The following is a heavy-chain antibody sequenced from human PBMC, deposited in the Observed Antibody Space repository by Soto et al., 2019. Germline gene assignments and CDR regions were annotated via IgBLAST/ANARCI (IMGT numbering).Heavy chain of an antibody. Sequence: WASVKVSCKAFGYTFTTYGLSWVRQAPGQGLEWVGWVSPYNGNTYYAPSLQDRVTMTTDTPTSTAYISLRGLRSDDTAIYYCVRGGILEANRPYYYYGLDVWGQGTPVTVSS. J-gene: IGHJ6*02. CDR2: VSPYNGNT. D-gene: IGHD1-1*01. CDR3: VRGGILEANRPYYYYGLDV. CDR1: GYTFTTYG. V-gene: IGHV1-18*01.